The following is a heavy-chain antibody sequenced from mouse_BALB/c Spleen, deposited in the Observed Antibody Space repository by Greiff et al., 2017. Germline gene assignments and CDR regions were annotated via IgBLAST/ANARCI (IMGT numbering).Heavy chain of an antibody. CDR2: ISSGGSYT. Sequence: EVQLVESGGGLVKPGGSLKLSCAASGFTFSSYAMSWVRQSPEKRLEWVAGISSGGSYTYYPDTVTGRFTISRDNAKNTLYLGMSSLRSEDTAMYYCARGHWGMDYWGQGTSVTVSS. J-gene: IGHJ4*01. D-gene: IGHD4-1*01. CDR3: ARGHWGMDY. V-gene: IGHV5-9-4*01. CDR1: GFTFSSYA.